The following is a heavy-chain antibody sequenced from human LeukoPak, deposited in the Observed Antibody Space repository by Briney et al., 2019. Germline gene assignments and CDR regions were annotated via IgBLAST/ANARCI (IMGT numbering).Heavy chain of an antibody. CDR2: ISSDGRYK. CDR3: AKDILVAAPPYYYYGMDV. V-gene: IGHV3-30*04. D-gene: IGHD2-15*01. Sequence: GGSLRLSCAASGFTFSNYAVHWVRQAPGKGLEWVTIISSDGRYKFYADSVKRRFTISRDNSKNTLYLQMNSLRAEDTAVYYCAKDILVAAPPYYYYGMDVWGQGTTVTVSS. CDR1: GFTFSNYA. J-gene: IGHJ6*02.